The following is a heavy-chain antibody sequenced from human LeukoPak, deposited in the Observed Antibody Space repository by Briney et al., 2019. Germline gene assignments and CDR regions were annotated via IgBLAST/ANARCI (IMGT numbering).Heavy chain of an antibody. Sequence: SQTLSLTCTVSGGSISSGSYYWSWIRQPAGKGLEWIGRIYTSGSTNYNPSLKSRVTISVDTSKNQFSLKLSSVPAADTAVYYCARFGYYDSSGYYFDYWGQGTLVTVSS. V-gene: IGHV4-61*02. CDR1: GGSISSGSYY. D-gene: IGHD3-22*01. CDR3: ARFGYYDSSGYYFDY. J-gene: IGHJ4*02. CDR2: IYTSGST.